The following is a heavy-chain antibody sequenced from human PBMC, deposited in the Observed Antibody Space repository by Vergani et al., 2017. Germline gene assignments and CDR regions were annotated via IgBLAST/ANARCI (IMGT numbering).Heavy chain of an antibody. CDR3: ARDGNWNDGDYFDY. D-gene: IGHD1-20*01. CDR2: IIPIFGIA. J-gene: IGHJ4*02. Sequence: VQLVQSGAEVKKPGATVKISCKVSGYTFTDYYMHWVQQAPGKGLEWMGGIIPIFGIANYAQKFQGRFTITADKSTSTAYMELSSLRSEDTAVYYCARDGNWNDGDYFDYWGQGTLVTVSS. CDR1: GYTFTDYY. V-gene: IGHV1-69*10.